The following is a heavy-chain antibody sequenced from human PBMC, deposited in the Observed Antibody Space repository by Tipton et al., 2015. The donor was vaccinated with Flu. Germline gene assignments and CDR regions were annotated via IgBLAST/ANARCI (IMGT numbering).Heavy chain of an antibody. V-gene: IGHV3-23*01. CDR1: GISFSSHA. Sequence: SLRLSCVAYGISFSSHAMSWVRQAPGKGLEWVSAISGSDGSTEYADSVRGRFTISRDNAKNTLYLQLNSLRVEDTAMYYCASALSRSDFWGQGTLVTVSS. CDR2: ISGSDGST. J-gene: IGHJ4*02. CDR3: ASALSRSDF.